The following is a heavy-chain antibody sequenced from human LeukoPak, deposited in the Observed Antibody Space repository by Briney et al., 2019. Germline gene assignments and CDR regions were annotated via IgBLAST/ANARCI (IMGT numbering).Heavy chain of an antibody. CDR3: ARGRGRTSYGSGSYYNSPSPYMDV. Sequence: SETLSLTCAVYGGSFSGYYWSWIRQPPGKGLEWIGEINHSGSTNYNPSLKSRVTIAVDTSKNQFSLKLSSVTAADTAVYYCARGRGRTSYGSGSYYNSPSPYMDVWGKGTTVTVSS. CDR1: GGSFSGYY. J-gene: IGHJ6*03. CDR2: INHSGST. V-gene: IGHV4-34*01. D-gene: IGHD3-10*01.